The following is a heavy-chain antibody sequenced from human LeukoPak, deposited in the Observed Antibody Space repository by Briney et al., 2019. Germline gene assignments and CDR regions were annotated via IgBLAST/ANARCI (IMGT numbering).Heavy chain of an antibody. Sequence: GASVKVSCKVSGYTLTELSMHWVRQAPGKGLEWMGGFDPEDGETIYAQKFQGRVTMTEDTSTDTAYMELSSLRSEDTAVYYCAMGVGAPEDLAVAADFDYWGQGTLVTVSS. CDR1: GYTLTELS. D-gene: IGHD6-19*01. J-gene: IGHJ4*02. V-gene: IGHV1-24*01. CDR3: AMGVGAPEDLAVAADFDY. CDR2: FDPEDGET.